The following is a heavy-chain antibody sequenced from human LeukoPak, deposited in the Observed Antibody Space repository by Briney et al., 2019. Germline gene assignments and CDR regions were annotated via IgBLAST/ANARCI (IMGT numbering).Heavy chain of an antibody. CDR3: SGLWFGEDY. J-gene: IGHJ4*02. Sequence: GGSLRLSCAASGFTFSSYALSWVRQAPGKGLGWVSAISGSGGTTYYADSVKGRFTISRDNSKNTLYLQMNSLRAEDTAVYYCSGLWFGEDYWGQGTLVTVSS. V-gene: IGHV3-23*01. CDR2: ISGSGGTT. CDR1: GFTFSSYA. D-gene: IGHD3-10*01.